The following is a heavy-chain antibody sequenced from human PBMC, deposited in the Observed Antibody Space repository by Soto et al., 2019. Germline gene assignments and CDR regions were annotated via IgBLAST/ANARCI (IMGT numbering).Heavy chain of an antibody. CDR1: GFSFSSYG. V-gene: IGHV3-30*18. D-gene: IGHD1-26*01. Sequence: QVQLVESGGGVVQPGRSLRLSCAASGFSFSSYGLHWVRQAPGKGLEWVAAISYDGSNEYYADSVKGRFTISRDNSKNTLSLQMNILRGEDTPVYYCAKATYSGSYFSDYWGQGTLVTVSS. CDR3: AKATYSGSYFSDY. CDR2: ISYDGSNE. J-gene: IGHJ4*02.